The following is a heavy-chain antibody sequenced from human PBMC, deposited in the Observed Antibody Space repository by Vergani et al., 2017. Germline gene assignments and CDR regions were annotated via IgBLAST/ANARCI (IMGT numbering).Heavy chain of an antibody. Sequence: EVQLVQSGAEVKKPGESLKISCKGSGYSFTSYWIGWVRQMPGKGLEWMGIIYPGDSDTRYSPSLQGQVTISADKSISTAYLQWSSLKASDTAMYYCARLNDYGDANWYFDLWGRGTLVTVSS. CDR1: GYSFTSYW. V-gene: IGHV5-51*01. J-gene: IGHJ2*01. D-gene: IGHD4-17*01. CDR2: IYPGDSDT. CDR3: ARLNDYGDANWYFDL.